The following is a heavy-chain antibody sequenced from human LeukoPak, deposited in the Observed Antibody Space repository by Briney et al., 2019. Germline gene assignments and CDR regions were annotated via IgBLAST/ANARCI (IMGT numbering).Heavy chain of an antibody. Sequence: PSETLSLTCAVYGGSFSSYYWSWIRQPPGKGLEWIGEINHSGSTNYNPSLKSRVTISVDTSKNQFSLKLSSVTAADTAVYYCARVVWDIVVVPAAIAAFDIWGQGTMVTVSS. CDR2: INHSGST. CDR3: ARVVWDIVVVPAAIAAFDI. J-gene: IGHJ3*02. V-gene: IGHV4-34*01. CDR1: GGSFSSYY. D-gene: IGHD2-2*02.